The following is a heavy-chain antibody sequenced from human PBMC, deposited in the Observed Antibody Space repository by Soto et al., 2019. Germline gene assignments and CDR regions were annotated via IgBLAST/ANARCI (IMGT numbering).Heavy chain of an antibody. CDR1: GGTFSSYT. J-gene: IGHJ4*02. CDR3: ARESIAVAGSDSPFTDY. V-gene: IGHV1-69*04. CDR2: IIPILGIA. Sequence: SVKVSCKASGGTFSSYTISWVRQAPGQGLEWMGRIIPILGIANYAQKFQGRVTITADKSTSTAYMELSSLRSEDTAVYYCARESIAVAGSDSPFTDYWGQGTLVTVSS. D-gene: IGHD6-19*01.